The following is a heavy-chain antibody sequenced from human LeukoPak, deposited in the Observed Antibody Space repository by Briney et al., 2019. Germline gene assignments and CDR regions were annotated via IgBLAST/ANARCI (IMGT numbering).Heavy chain of an antibody. CDR2: INAGNGNT. CDR3: ARDFYSGSYYGEWWFDP. V-gene: IGHV1-3*01. CDR1: GYTFTSYA. Sequence: ASVKVSCTASGYTFTSYAMHWVRQAPGQRLEWMGWINAGNGNTKCSQKFQGRVTITRDTSASTAYMELSSLRSEDTAVYYCARDFYSGSYYGEWWFDPWGQGTLVTVSS. J-gene: IGHJ5*02. D-gene: IGHD1-26*01.